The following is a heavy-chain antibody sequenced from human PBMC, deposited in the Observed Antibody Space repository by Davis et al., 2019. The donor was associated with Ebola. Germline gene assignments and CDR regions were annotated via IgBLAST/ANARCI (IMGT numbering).Heavy chain of an antibody. CDR1: GFTFSYYD. D-gene: IGHD2-15*01. Sequence: GESLKISCAASGFTFSYYDMQWVRQAAGKGLEWVSGIGTIGGDTHYADSVKGRFTIFRDDAKNSLYLQMDSLRAGDTAIYYCARANSGCTGGGCFSGHWFDPWGQGTLVTVSS. J-gene: IGHJ5*02. CDR2: IGTIGGDT. CDR3: ARANSGCTGGGCFSGHWFDP. V-gene: IGHV3-13*01.